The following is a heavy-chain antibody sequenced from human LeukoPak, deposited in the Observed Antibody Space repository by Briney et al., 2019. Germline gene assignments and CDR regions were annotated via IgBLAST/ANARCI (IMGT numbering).Heavy chain of an antibody. Sequence: ASVKVSCKTSGGTFSSYTINWVRQAPGQGLEWMGGITPIFGTSNYAQKFQGRVTITADESTSTSYMELSSLRSDDTAVYYCARDYRTGFDYWGQGTLVTVSS. CDR1: GGTFSSYT. V-gene: IGHV1-69*01. D-gene: IGHD7-27*01. CDR2: ITPIFGTS. CDR3: ARDYRTGFDY. J-gene: IGHJ4*02.